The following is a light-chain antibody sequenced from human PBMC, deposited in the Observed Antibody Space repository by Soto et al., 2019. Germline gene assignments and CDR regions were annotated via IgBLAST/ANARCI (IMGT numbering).Light chain of an antibody. CDR2: GAS. CDR1: QSVRTK. CDR3: QQYKKWPAEIT. J-gene: IGKJ5*01. V-gene: IGKV3D-15*01. Sequence: ETVMTQSPATLSVSPGERATLSCRASQSVRTKLAWYQQKPGQAPRLLIYGASSRATGIPARFSGSGSGTELTLTISSLKSEVSGVYCCQQYKKWPAEITFGQGTRLEIK.